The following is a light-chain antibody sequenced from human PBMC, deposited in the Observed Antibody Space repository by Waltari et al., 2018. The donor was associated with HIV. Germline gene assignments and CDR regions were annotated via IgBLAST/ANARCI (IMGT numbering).Light chain of an antibody. V-gene: IGLV1-40*01. CDR3: QSYDGGLRARV. Sequence: QSVLTQPPSVSGAPGQRVTISCTGGSSNLWANYGVHWDRQLPGTAQKLRSYADNRRPSGVPDRFSDSKSGNSASLAITGLQTDDEADYYCQSYDGGLRARVFGGGTKLIVL. CDR1: SSNLWANYG. J-gene: IGLJ2*01. CDR2: ADN.